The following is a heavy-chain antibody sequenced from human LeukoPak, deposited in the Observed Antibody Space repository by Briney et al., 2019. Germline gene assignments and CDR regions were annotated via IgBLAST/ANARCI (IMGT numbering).Heavy chain of an antibody. CDR3: ARVPHSMDREVTKLHCLDY. CDR1: GYSISDGYL. CDR2: IYRSGST. Sequence: PSETLSLTCTVSGYSISDGYLWGWIRQPPGRGLEWIACIYRSGSTYYNPSLKSRVTISVDTSKNQFSLRLSSVSAADTAVYYCARVPHSMDREVTKLHCLDYWGQGALVTVSS. D-gene: IGHD3-10*01. J-gene: IGHJ4*02. V-gene: IGHV4-38-2*02.